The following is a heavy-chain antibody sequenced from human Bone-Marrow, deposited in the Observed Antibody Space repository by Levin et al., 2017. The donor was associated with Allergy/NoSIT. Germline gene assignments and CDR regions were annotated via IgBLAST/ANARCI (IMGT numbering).Heavy chain of an antibody. CDR2: IIPILGTT. Sequence: KISCKTSGGTFNTHVFSWVRQAPGHGLEWMGGIIPILGTTYHAQKFQGRVTITADDSTSTVYMELSSLRSEDTAVYYCARGVYYYYYTDVWGKGTTVTVSS. CDR3: ARGVYYYYYTDV. CDR1: GGTFNTHV. J-gene: IGHJ6*03. V-gene: IGHV1-69*01.